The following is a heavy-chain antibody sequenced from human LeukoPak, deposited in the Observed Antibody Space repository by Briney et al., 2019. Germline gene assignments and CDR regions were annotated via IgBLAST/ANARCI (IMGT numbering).Heavy chain of an antibody. V-gene: IGHV5-51*01. Sequence: GESLKISCKGSGYSFTSYWIGWVRQMPGKGLEWMGIIYPGDSDTRYSPSLQGQVTISADKSISTAYLQWSSLKASDTAMYYCARHPHYYYYYMDVWGKGTTVTVSS. CDR2: IYPGDSDT. CDR3: ARHPHYYYYYMDV. CDR1: GYSFTSYW. J-gene: IGHJ6*03.